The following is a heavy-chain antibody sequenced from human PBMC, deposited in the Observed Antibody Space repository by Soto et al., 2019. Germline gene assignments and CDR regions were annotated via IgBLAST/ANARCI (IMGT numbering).Heavy chain of an antibody. J-gene: IGHJ4*02. CDR2: IYPGDSDT. CDR3: ARLSLAYSNRIDY. V-gene: IGHV5-51*01. Sequence: GESLKISCKGSGYSFTSYWIGWVRQMPGKGLEWMGIIYPGDSDTRYSPSFQGQVTISADKSISTAYLQWSSLQASAPAMYHCARLSLAYSNRIDYSGQGTLVTLSS. D-gene: IGHD4-4*01. CDR1: GYSFTSYW.